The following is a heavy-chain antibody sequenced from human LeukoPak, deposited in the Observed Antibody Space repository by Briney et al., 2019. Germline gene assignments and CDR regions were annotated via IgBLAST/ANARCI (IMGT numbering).Heavy chain of an antibody. CDR2: IRHHGRDR. CDR3: AKDNTAWGFDY. CDR1: GFTFTTYG. D-gene: IGHD7-27*01. J-gene: IGHJ4*02. Sequence: SGRSLRLSCAASGFTFTTYGMHWVRQAPGKGLEWVAYIRHHGRDRYHADSVKGRFTISRDNSMNTLYLQLNSLRAEDTAVYYCAKDNTAWGFDYWGQGTLVTVSS. V-gene: IGHV3-30*02.